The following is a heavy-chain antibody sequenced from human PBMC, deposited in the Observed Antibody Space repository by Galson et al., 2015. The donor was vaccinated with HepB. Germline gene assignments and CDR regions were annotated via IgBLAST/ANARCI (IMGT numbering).Heavy chain of an antibody. V-gene: IGHV1-2*06. CDR2: INPNSGVT. Sequence: SVKVSCKASGYTFTAYFMHWVRQAPGQGLEWMGRINPNSGVTRFAQNFQGRVTMTRDTSSSTAYMDLSSQRPDDTAVYYCARDGTGSENYNVDVWGKGTKVTVSS. CDR3: ARDGTGSENYNVDV. D-gene: IGHD2-8*02. CDR1: GYTFTAYF. J-gene: IGHJ6*03.